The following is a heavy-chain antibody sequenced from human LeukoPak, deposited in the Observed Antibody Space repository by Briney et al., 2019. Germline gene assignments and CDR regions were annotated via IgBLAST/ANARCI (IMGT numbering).Heavy chain of an antibody. CDR2: IYTSGST. CDR3: ARDRYCSSTSCQRGLFDY. V-gene: IGHV4-4*07. Sequence: SETLSLTCTVSGGSISSYYWSWIRQPAGKGLEWIGRIYTSGSTNYNPSLKSRVTMSVGTSKNQFSLKLSSVTAADTAVYYCARDRYCSSTSCQRGLFDYWGQGTLVTVSS. D-gene: IGHD2-2*01. J-gene: IGHJ4*02. CDR1: GGSISSYY.